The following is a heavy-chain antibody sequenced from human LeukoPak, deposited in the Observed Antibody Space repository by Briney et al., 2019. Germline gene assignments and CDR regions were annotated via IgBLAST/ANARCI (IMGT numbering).Heavy chain of an antibody. Sequence: PSETLSLTCAVSGGSISSGGYSWSWIRQPPGKGLEWIGYIYHSGSTYYNPSLKSRVTISVDRSKNQFSLKLSSVTAADTAVYYCARAPAAGTNWFDPWGQGTLVTVSS. CDR1: GGSISSGGYS. V-gene: IGHV4-30-2*01. D-gene: IGHD6-13*01. CDR3: ARAPAAGTNWFDP. J-gene: IGHJ5*02. CDR2: IYHSGST.